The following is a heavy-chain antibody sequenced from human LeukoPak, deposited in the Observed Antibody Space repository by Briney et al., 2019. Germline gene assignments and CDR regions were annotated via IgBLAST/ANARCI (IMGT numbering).Heavy chain of an antibody. CDR3: ARLDYAGNPFGN. J-gene: IGHJ4*02. CDR2: IYPGDSDT. D-gene: IGHD4-23*01. CDR1: GYSFISYW. V-gene: IGHV5-51*01. Sequence: GESLKISCKVSGYSFISYWIGWVRQMPDKGLESLGMIYPGDSDTRYSPSFQGLVTLSVDKSITTAYLQWSSLKASDTAIYYCARLDYAGNPFGNWGPGTLVTVSS.